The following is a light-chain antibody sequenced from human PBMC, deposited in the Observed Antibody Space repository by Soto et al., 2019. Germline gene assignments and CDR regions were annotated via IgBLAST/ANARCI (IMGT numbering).Light chain of an antibody. Sequence: QSALTQPPSASGSPGQSVTISCTGTSSDVGGYNYVSWYQQHPGKAPKLMISEVSKRPSGVPDRFSGSKSGNTASLTVSGLQAEDEADYYGSSFAGNNKLVLGRGTTLTVL. CDR2: EVS. V-gene: IGLV2-8*01. J-gene: IGLJ2*01. CDR3: SSFAGNNKLV. CDR1: SSDVGGYNY.